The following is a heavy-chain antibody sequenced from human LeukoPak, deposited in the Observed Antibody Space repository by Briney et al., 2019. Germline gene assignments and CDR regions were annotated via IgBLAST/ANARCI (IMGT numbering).Heavy chain of an antibody. CDR1: GFTFSNYA. CDR3: AKGGSSSCYAQIDY. CDR2: LTAGGGTT. J-gene: IGHJ4*02. D-gene: IGHD2-2*01. V-gene: IGHV3-23*01. Sequence: PGGSLRLSCTVSGFTFSNYAMAWVRQAPGKGLDWVAALTAGGGTTAYANSVKGRFTISRDNSRNTMYLQMESLRAEDTAVYYCAKGGSSSCYAQIDYWGQGALVTVSS.